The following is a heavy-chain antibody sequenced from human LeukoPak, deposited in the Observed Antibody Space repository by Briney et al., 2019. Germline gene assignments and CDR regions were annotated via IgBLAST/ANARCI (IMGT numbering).Heavy chain of an antibody. CDR1: GCSISRSHYY. V-gene: IGHV4-39*07. CDR3: AREEDRSGD. CDR2: IYYRGNT. Sequence: ETLSLTRTVSGCSISRSHYYWAWIRQPPGQGLEWIGSIYYRGNTYYNPSLKSRVTISVDTSKNPFYLSLSSLTAADTAVYYCAREEDRSGDWGQGTLVTVTS. J-gene: IGHJ4*02. D-gene: IGHD3-22*01.